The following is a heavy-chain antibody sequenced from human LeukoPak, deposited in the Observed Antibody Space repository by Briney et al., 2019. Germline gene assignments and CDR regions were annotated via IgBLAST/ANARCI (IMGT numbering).Heavy chain of an antibody. V-gene: IGHV4-59*08. D-gene: IGHD2-2*02. CDR3: ARHIRPDY. CDR2: IYYSGSN. CDR1: GGSISSYY. Sequence: SETLSLTCTVSGGSISSYYWSWIRQPPGKGLEWIGYIYYSGSNNYNPSLKSRVTISVDTSKHQFSLKLTSVTAADTAVYYCARHIRPDYWGQGTLVTVSS. J-gene: IGHJ4*02.